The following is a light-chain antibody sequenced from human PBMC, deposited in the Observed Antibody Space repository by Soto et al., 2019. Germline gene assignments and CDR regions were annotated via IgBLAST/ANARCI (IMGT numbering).Light chain of an antibody. Sequence: DIQVTQSPPSLSASVGDRVTITCRASRVIDNSLAWYQQVPGKAPKLLIYAASTLQSGVPSRFSGSGSGTSFTLTITSLQPEDVAAYYCQKYNKAPPTFGQGTKVEI. CDR2: AAS. V-gene: IGKV1-27*01. J-gene: IGKJ1*01. CDR1: RVIDNS. CDR3: QKYNKAPPT.